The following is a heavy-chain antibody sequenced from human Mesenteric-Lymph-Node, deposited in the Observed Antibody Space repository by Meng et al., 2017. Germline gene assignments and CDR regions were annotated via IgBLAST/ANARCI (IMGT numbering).Heavy chain of an antibody. V-gene: IGHV3-21*01. D-gene: IGHD6-13*01. Sequence: GESLKISCAASGFTFSSYSMNWVRQAPGKGLEWVSSISSSSSYIYYADSVKGRFTISRDNAKNSLYLQMNSLRAEDTAVYYCARDRDSSSFPIDYWGQGTLVTVSS. J-gene: IGHJ4*02. CDR3: ARDRDSSSFPIDY. CDR1: GFTFSSYS. CDR2: ISSSSSYI.